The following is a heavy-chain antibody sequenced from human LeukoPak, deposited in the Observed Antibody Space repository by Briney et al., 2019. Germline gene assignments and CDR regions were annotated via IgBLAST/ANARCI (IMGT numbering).Heavy chain of an antibody. Sequence: GGSLRLSCVAYEFTFSSYAMSWVRQAPGKGLEWVSGISGSGVSGSGGSANYADSVKGRFTISRDNSKNTLYLQINSLRVEDTAVYYCAKFVTNAVDYWGQGTLVAVYS. CDR2: ISGSGVSGSGGSA. V-gene: IGHV3-23*01. CDR1: EFTFSSYA. CDR3: AKFVTNAVDY. D-gene: IGHD4-17*01. J-gene: IGHJ4*02.